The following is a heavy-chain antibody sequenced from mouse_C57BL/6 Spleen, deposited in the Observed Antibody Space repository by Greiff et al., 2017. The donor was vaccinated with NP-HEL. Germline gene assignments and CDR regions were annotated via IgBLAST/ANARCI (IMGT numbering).Heavy chain of an antibody. V-gene: IGHV1-55*01. J-gene: IGHJ4*01. CDR3: TRRGLGTSGYYAMDY. Sequence: VQLQQPGAELVKPGASVKMSCKASGYTFTSYWITWVKQRPGQGLEWIGDIYPGSGSTNYNEKFKSKATLTVDTSSSTAYMQLSSLTSEDSAVYYCTRRGLGTSGYYAMDYWGQGTSVTVSS. CDR2: IYPGSGST. CDR1: GYTFTSYW. D-gene: IGHD2-14*01.